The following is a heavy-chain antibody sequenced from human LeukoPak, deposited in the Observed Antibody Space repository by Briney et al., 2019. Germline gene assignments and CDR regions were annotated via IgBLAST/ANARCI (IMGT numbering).Heavy chain of an antibody. CDR3: ARRGVEMAAIRPDNWFDP. V-gene: IGHV4-59*08. D-gene: IGHD5-24*01. Sequence: SETLSLTCSVSGGSISTNSWNWIRQPPGQGLEWIGYIYYSGRADYNPSFKSRVTMSVDTSKNQFSLKLTSVTAADTAVYYCARRGVEMAAIRPDNWFDPWGQGTLVTVSS. CDR2: IYYSGRA. J-gene: IGHJ5*02. CDR1: GGSISTNS.